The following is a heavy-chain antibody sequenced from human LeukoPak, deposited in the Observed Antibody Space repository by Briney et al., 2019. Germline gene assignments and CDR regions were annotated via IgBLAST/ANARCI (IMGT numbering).Heavy chain of an antibody. CDR2: MSGSGGST. J-gene: IGHJ1*01. D-gene: IGHD4-17*01. Sequence: PGGSLRLSCAASGFTFSSYAMSWVRQAPGKGLEWVSVMSGSGGSTYYADSVKGRFTISRDNSKNTLYLQMNSLRAEDTAVYYCAKEIYGDPTGGRFQHWGQGTLVTVSS. V-gene: IGHV3-23*01. CDR3: AKEIYGDPTGGRFQH. CDR1: GFTFSSYA.